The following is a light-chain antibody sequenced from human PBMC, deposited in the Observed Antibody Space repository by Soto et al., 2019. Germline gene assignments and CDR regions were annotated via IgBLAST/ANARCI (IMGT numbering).Light chain of an antibody. V-gene: IGKV3-15*01. CDR1: QGIGDP. Sequence: AAMRSGSPGECATRSCRASQGIGDPLAWYQHKPGQTPRLLIYDTSTRATGVPTRFSGSRSGAEFTLTINSLQSEDFAIYYCQHYKTWPLAFGGGTK. J-gene: IGKJ4*01. CDR3: QHYKTWPLA. CDR2: DTS.